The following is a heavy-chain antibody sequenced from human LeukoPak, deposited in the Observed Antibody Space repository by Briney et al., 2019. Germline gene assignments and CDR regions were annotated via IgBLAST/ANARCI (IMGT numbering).Heavy chain of an antibody. CDR2: INPNSGGT. Sequence: GASVKVSCKASGYTFTGYYMHWVRQAPGQGLEWMGWINPNSGGTNYAQKFQGRVTMTRDTSITTAYMELRRLRSDDTAVYYCARARPLLWFGELFDYWGQGTLVTVSS. CDR3: ARARPLLWFGELFDY. D-gene: IGHD3-10*01. CDR1: GYTFTGYY. J-gene: IGHJ4*02. V-gene: IGHV1-2*02.